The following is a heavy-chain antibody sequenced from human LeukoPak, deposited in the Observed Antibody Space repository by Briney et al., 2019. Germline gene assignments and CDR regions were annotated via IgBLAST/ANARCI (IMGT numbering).Heavy chain of an antibody. CDR2: VYSGDNT. Sequence: LTGGSLRLSCAASGFAVSSSYMSWVRQAPGKGLEWVSVVYSGDNTYYAASVRGRFTISRDNSKNTLYLRMNSLRPEDTAVYFCARDAANSIAARYDYWGQGTLVTVSS. CDR3: ARDAANSIAARYDY. V-gene: IGHV3-53*01. CDR1: GFAVSSSY. D-gene: IGHD6-6*01. J-gene: IGHJ4*02.